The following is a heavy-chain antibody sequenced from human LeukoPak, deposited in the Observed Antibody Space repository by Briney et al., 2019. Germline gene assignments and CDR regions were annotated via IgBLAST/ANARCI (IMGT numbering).Heavy chain of an antibody. CDR1: GFTFSNYW. D-gene: IGHD3-22*01. CDR2: INNDGTST. Sequence: GGSLRLSCAASGFTFSNYWLHWVRQAPGKGLVWVSRINNDGTSTTYADSVKGRFTISRDNAKNTLYLQMNSLRAEDTAVYYCASTLNSSSYHYAFDIWGQGTMVTVSS. V-gene: IGHV3-74*01. CDR3: ASTLNSSSYHYAFDI. J-gene: IGHJ3*02.